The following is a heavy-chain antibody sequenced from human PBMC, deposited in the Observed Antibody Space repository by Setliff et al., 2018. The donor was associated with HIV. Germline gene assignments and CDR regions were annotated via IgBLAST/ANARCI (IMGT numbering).Heavy chain of an antibody. CDR3: ARGWEWGAPLDY. V-gene: IGHV4-31*03. CDR2: IYYSGST. CDR1: GGSISRAAYY. D-gene: IGHD1-26*01. Sequence: SETLSLTCTVSGGSISRAAYYWSWIRQHTGKGLEWIGHIYYSGSTNYNPSLRSRVTISVDTSKSQFSLKPTSVTAADTAVDYCARGWEWGAPLDYWGQGTLVTVSS. J-gene: IGHJ4*02.